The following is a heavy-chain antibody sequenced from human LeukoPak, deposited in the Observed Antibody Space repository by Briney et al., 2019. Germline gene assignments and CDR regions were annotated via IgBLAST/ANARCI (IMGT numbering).Heavy chain of an antibody. J-gene: IGHJ4*02. CDR3: AKGARWELPLDY. Sequence: GGSLRFSCAASGFTFSSYAMSWVRQAPGKGLEWVSAISGSGGRTYYADSVKGRFTISRDNSMDTLYLQMNSLRADDTAVYYCAKGARWELPLDYWGQGTLVTVSS. CDR1: GFTFSSYA. V-gene: IGHV3-23*01. D-gene: IGHD1-26*01. CDR2: ISGSGGRT.